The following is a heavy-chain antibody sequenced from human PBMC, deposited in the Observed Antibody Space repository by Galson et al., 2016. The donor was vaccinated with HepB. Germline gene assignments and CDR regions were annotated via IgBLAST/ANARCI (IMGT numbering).Heavy chain of an antibody. Sequence: SLRLSCAASGFTFDDYAMHWVRQGPGKGLEWVSGISWNSGAIGYADSVKGRFTIFRDNAKNSLYLQMNSLRPEDTALYYCAKDEQYCGSTSCYYGFRGGFDPWGQGTLVTVSS. CDR2: ISWNSGAI. V-gene: IGHV3-9*01. J-gene: IGHJ5*02. CDR3: AKDEQYCGSTSCYYGFRGGFDP. CDR1: GFTFDDYA. D-gene: IGHD2-2*01.